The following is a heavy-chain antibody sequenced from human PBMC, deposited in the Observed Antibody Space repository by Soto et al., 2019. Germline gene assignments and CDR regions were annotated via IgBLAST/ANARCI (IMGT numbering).Heavy chain of an antibody. Sequence: GASVKVSFKASGYTFTSYYMHWVRQAPGQGLEWMGIINPSGGSTSYAQKFQGRVTMTRDTSTSTVYMELSSLRSEDTAVYYCARGPRSPTYYYDSSGLSGGFDPWGQGTLVTVSS. CDR2: INPSGGST. CDR3: ARGPRSPTYYYDSSGLSGGFDP. V-gene: IGHV1-46*01. J-gene: IGHJ5*02. CDR1: GYTFTSYY. D-gene: IGHD3-22*01.